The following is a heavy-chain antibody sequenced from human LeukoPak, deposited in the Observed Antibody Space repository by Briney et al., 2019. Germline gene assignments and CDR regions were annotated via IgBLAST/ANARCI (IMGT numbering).Heavy chain of an antibody. CDR3: AREVSYYYDSSGYNNYFDY. Sequence: GGSLRLSCAASGFTFSSYAMSWVRQAPGKGLEWVSAISGSGGSTYYADSVKGRFTISRDNAKNSLYLQMNSLRDEDTAVYYCAREVSYYYDSSGYNNYFDYWGQGTLVTVSS. V-gene: IGHV3-23*01. J-gene: IGHJ4*02. CDR2: ISGSGGST. D-gene: IGHD3-22*01. CDR1: GFTFSSYA.